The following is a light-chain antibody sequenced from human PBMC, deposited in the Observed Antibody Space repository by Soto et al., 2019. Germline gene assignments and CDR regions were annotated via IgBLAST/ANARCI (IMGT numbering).Light chain of an antibody. V-gene: IGKV1-33*01. Sequence: DFQMTQSPSSLSASVGDRVTITCQASQDISDYLNWYQQKPGRAPKLLIYDASNLETGVPSRFSGSGSGTDFTLTISSLQPEDIATYYCQQYDSSFGGGTKVEIK. CDR3: QQYDSS. CDR1: QDISDY. J-gene: IGKJ4*01. CDR2: DAS.